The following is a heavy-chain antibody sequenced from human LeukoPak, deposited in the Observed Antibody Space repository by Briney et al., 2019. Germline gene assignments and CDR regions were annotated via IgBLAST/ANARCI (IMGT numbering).Heavy chain of an antibody. J-gene: IGHJ4*02. V-gene: IGHV3-66*02. D-gene: IGHD3-3*01. CDR1: GFTVSSNY. CDR3: AGGRSRGYDFWSGYWPPRVY. CDR2: IYSGGST. Sequence: GGSLRLSCAASGFTVSSNYVSWVRQAPGKGLEWVSVIYSGGSTYYADSVKGRFTISRDNSKNTLYLQMNSLRAEDTAVYYCAGGRSRGYDFWSGYWPPRVYWGQGTLVTVSS.